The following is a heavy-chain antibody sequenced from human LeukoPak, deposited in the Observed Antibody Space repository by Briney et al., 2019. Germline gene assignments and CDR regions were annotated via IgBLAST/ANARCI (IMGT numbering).Heavy chain of an antibody. Sequence: GGSLRLSCAASGFTFSSNAIHWVRQAPGKGLEWVAMILSDGNNDYYADSVKGRFTISRDNSKNTLYLQMNSLRPEDTAVYYCAKDFQGRWTIDYWGQGTLVTVSP. D-gene: IGHD3/OR15-3a*01. J-gene: IGHJ4*02. V-gene: IGHV3-30*18. CDR3: AKDFQGRWTIDY. CDR2: ILSDGNND. CDR1: GFTFSSNA.